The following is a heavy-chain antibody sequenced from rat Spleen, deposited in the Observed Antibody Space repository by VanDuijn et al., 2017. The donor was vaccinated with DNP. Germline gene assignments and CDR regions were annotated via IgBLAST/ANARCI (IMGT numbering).Heavy chain of an antibody. CDR1: GFTFSNYY. CDR3: AGRPPPTRGPFDY. V-gene: IGHV5-27*01. Sequence: EVQLVESGGGPVQPGRSLKLSCVASGFTFSNYYMAWVRQAPTKGLEWVAYISTGGGSTYYRDSVKGRFTISRDNVKSTLYLQMDSLRSEDTATYYCAGRPPPTRGPFDYWGQGVTVTVSS. CDR2: ISTGGGST. J-gene: IGHJ2*01. D-gene: IGHD1-4*01.